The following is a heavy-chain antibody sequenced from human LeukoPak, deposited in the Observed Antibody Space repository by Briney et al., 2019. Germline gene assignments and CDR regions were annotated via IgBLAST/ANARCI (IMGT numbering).Heavy chain of an antibody. CDR1: GGSISSYY. D-gene: IGHD2-15*01. CDR2: IYTSGST. Sequence: SETLSLTCTVSGGSISSYYWSWIRQPPGKGLEWIGDIYTSGSTNYNPSLKSRVTISVDTSKNQFSLKLSSVTAADTAVYYCARRVAYYYYMDVWGKGTTVTVSS. V-gene: IGHV4-4*09. CDR3: ARRVAYYYYMDV. J-gene: IGHJ6*03.